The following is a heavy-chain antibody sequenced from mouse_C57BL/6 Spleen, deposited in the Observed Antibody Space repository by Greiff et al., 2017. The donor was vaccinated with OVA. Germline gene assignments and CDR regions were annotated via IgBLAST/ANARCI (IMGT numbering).Heavy chain of an antibody. CDR1: GYTFTDYY. J-gene: IGHJ1*03. CDR3: ARTGGSSYWYFDV. CDR2: INPNNGGT. D-gene: IGHD1-1*01. Sequence: VQLQQSGPELVKPGASVKISCKASGYTFTDYYMNWVKQSHGKSLEWIGDINPNNGGTSYNQKFKGKATLTVDKSSSTAYMERRSLTSEDSAVYYGARTGGSSYWYFDVWGTGTTVTVSS. V-gene: IGHV1-26*01.